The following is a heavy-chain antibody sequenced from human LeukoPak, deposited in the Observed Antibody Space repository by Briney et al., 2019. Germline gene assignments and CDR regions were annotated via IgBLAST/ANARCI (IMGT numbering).Heavy chain of an antibody. J-gene: IGHJ4*02. CDR2: INHSGST. D-gene: IGHD6-6*01. Sequence: PSETLSLTCAVYGGSFSGYYWSWIRQPPGKGLEWIGEINHSGSTNYNPSLKSRVTISVDTSKNQFSLKLSSVTAADTAVYYCARGPVLIAARRSDKPYDYWGQGTLVTVSS. CDR3: ARGPVLIAARRSDKPYDY. V-gene: IGHV4-34*01. CDR1: GGSFSGYY.